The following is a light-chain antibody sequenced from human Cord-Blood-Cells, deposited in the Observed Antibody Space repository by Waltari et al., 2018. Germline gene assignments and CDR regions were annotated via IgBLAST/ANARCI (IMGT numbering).Light chain of an antibody. CDR3: QQYNSYWT. J-gene: IGKJ1*01. CDR1: QSISSW. V-gene: IGKV1-5*01. CDR2: DAS. Sequence: DIQMTQSPSTLSASVGDRVTITCRASQSISSWLSWYQQKQRKAPKLLIYDASSLESGVPSRFSGSGSGTEFTLTISSLQPDDFATYYCQQYNSYWTFGQGTKVEIK.